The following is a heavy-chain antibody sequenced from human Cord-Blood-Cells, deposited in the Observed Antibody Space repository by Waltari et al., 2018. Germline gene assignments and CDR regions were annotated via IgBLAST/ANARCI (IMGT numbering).Heavy chain of an antibody. CDR3: ARTKGFGSDAFDI. D-gene: IGHD3-10*01. Sequence: QLQLQESGPGLVKPSETLSLTCTVSGGSISSSSYYWGWIRQPPGKGLEWMGRIDFSGGTYDNPSLKGRVTISVDTSKNQFSLKLSSVTAADTAVYYCARTKGFGSDAFDIWGQGTMVTVSS. CDR2: IDFSGGT. V-gene: IGHV4-39*07. CDR1: GGSISSSSYY. J-gene: IGHJ3*02.